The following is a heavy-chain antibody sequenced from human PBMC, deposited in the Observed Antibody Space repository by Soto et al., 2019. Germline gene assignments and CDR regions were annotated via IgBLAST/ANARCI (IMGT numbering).Heavy chain of an antibody. J-gene: IGHJ3*02. D-gene: IGHD2-15*01. CDR3: ARGIAALHAFDI. CDR2: INHSGST. V-gene: IGHV4-34*01. Sequence: QVQLQQWGAGLLKPSETLSLTCAVYGGSFSGYYWSWIRQPPGKGLEWIGEINHSGSTNYNPSLKSRVTISVDTSKNQFSLELSSVTAADTAVYYCARGIAALHAFDIWGQGTMVTVSS. CDR1: GGSFSGYY.